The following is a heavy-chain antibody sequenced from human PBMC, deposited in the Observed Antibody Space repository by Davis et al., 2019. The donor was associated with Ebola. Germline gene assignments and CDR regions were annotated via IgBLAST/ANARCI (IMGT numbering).Heavy chain of an antibody. D-gene: IGHD1-26*01. CDR3: AKDTSNIWFDI. V-gene: IGHV3-23*01. Sequence: ESLKISCAASGFTFISNSMNWVRQAPGKGLEWVSTFGTSGDTFYADSVKGRFTISRDNSKNTLYLQMNGLRVDDAAIYYCAKDTSNIWFDIWGQGTMVTVSS. CDR1: GFTFISNS. J-gene: IGHJ3*02. CDR2: FGTSGDT.